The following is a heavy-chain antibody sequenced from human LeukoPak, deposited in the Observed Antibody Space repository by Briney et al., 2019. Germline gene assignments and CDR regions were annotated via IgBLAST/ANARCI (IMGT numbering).Heavy chain of an antibody. CDR1: GGSISSYY. CDR2: IYYSGST. CDR3: ARESVVAGHFDY. Sequence: PSETLSLTCTVSGGSISSYYWSWIRQPPGKGLEWIGYIYYSGSTNYNPSLKSRVTISVDTSKNQFSLKLSSVTAADTAVYYCARESVVAGHFDYWGQGTLVTVSS. V-gene: IGHV4-59*01. D-gene: IGHD2-15*01. J-gene: IGHJ4*02.